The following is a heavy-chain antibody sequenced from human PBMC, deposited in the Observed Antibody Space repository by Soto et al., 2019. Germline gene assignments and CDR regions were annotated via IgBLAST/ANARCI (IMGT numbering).Heavy chain of an antibody. CDR1: GFTFSSYS. D-gene: IGHD3-10*01. CDR3: ARVLMVRGVIMARPYYYYYGMDV. V-gene: IGHV3-21*01. J-gene: IGHJ6*02. Sequence: PGGSLRLSCAASGFTFSSYSMNCVRQAPGKGLEWVSSISSSSSYIYYADSVKGRFTISRDNAKNSLYLQMNSLRAEDTAVYYCARVLMVRGVIMARPYYYYYGMDVWGQGTTVTVSS. CDR2: ISSSSSYI.